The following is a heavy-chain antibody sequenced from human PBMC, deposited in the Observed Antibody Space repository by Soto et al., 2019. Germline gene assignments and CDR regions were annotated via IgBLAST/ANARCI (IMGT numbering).Heavy chain of an antibody. CDR3: ARQDGQWLVPAVNWFDP. CDR1: GGSISSYY. V-gene: IGHV4-59*08. D-gene: IGHD6-19*01. Sequence: PSETLSLTCTVSGGSISSYYWSWIRQPPGKGLEWIGYIYYSGSTNYNPSLKSRVTISVDTSKNQFSLKLSSVTAADTAVYYCARQDGQWLVPAVNWFDPWGQGTLVTVSS. J-gene: IGHJ5*02. CDR2: IYYSGST.